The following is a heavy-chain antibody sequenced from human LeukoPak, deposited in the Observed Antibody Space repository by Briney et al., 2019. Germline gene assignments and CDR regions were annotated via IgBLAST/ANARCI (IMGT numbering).Heavy chain of an antibody. Sequence: SETLSLTCTVSGGSISSSSYYWGWIRQPPGKGLEWIGSIYYSGSTYYNPSLKSRVTISVDTSKNQFSLKPSSVTAADTAVYYCARDGSASYWFDPWGQGTLVTVSS. CDR3: ARDGSASYWFDP. CDR1: GGSISSSSYY. V-gene: IGHV4-39*07. J-gene: IGHJ5*02. CDR2: IYYSGST. D-gene: IGHD2-15*01.